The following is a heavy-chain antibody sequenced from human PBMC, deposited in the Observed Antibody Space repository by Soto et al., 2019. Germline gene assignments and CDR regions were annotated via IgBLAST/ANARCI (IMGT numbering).Heavy chain of an antibody. D-gene: IGHD3-22*01. Sequence: XGSLILSCAASGFPFSSYSMNWVRQAPGKGLEWVSSISSSSSYIYYADSVKGRFTISRDNAKNSLYLQMNSLRAEDTAVYYCARDDYYDSRAFDYWGQGTLVTSPQ. CDR1: GFPFSSYS. V-gene: IGHV3-21*01. J-gene: IGHJ4*02. CDR3: ARDDYYDSRAFDY. CDR2: ISSSSSYI.